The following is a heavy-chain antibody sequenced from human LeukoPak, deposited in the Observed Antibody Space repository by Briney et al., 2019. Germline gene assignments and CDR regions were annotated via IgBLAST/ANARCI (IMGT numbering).Heavy chain of an antibody. J-gene: IGHJ4*02. V-gene: IGHV3-33*06. CDR3: AKDSYYDSSGYYR. Sequence: PGGSLRLSCAASGFTFSSYGMHWVRQAPGKGLEWVAVIWYDGSNKYYADSVKGRFTISRDNSKNTLYLQMNSLRAEDTAVYYCAKDSYYDSSGYYRWGQGTLVTVST. D-gene: IGHD3-22*01. CDR1: GFTFSSYG. CDR2: IWYDGSNK.